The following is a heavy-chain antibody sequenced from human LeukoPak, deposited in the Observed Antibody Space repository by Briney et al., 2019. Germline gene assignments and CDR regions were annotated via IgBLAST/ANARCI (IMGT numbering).Heavy chain of an antibody. V-gene: IGHV3-23*01. CDR2: ISASGDST. CDR1: GFTFSSYA. J-gene: IGHJ6*03. Sequence: GGSLRLSCAASGFTFSSYAMSWVRQAPGQGLEWVSAISASGDSTYYADSVKGRFTISRDNSKNTVYLQMNSLRAEDTAIYYCAKFFRWELNYYYYYMDVWGKGTTVTVSS. CDR3: AKFFRWELNYYYYYMDV. D-gene: IGHD1-26*01.